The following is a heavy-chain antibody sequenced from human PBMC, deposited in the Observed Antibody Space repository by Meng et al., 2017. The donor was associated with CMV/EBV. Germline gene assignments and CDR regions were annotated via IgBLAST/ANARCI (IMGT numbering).Heavy chain of an antibody. J-gene: IGHJ4*02. CDR2: TYYRSEWYN. D-gene: IGHD3-22*01. V-gene: IGHV6-1*01. CDR3: ARGIYDSSGYYYYYFDY. Sequence: SSNSAAWNWIRQSPSRGLEWLGRTYYRSEWYNDYAVSVKSRITINPDTSKNQFSLQLNSVTPEDTAVYYCARGIYDSSGYYYYYFDYWGQGTLVTVSS. CDR1: SSNSAA.